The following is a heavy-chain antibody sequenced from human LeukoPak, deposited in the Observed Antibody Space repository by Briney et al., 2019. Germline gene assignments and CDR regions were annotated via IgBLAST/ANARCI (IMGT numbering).Heavy chain of an antibody. CDR2: IYYSGST. V-gene: IGHV4-59*01. Sequence: SETLSLTCTVSGGSISSYYWRWIRQPPGKGLEWIGYIYYSGSTNYNPSLKSRVTISVDTSKNQFSLKLSSVTAADTAVYYCARAQRQKIPTFDYWGQGTLVTVSS. D-gene: IGHD2-2*01. CDR1: GGSISSYY. J-gene: IGHJ4*02. CDR3: ARAQRQKIPTFDY.